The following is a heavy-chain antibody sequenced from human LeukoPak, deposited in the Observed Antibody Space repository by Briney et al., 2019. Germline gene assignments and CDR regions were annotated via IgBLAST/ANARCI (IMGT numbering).Heavy chain of an antibody. J-gene: IGHJ4*02. CDR1: GFTFSSYA. CDR2: ITGSGNST. V-gene: IGHV3-23*01. Sequence: GGSLRLSCAASGFTFSSYAMTWVRQAPGKGLEWVSSITGSGNSTYYADSVKGRFTISRDNSKNTLYVQMNSLRAEDTAVYFCAKPPRVVVVTAFDSWGQGTLVTVSS. D-gene: IGHD2-21*02. CDR3: AKPPRVVVVTAFDS.